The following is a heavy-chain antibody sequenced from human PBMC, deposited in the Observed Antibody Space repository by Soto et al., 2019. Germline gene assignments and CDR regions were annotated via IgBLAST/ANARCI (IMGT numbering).Heavy chain of an antibody. CDR1: GFTFSYYW. CDR2: IYSYFSAT. J-gene: IGHJ4*02. V-gene: IGHV3-74*03. Sequence: GGSLRLSCAASGFTFSYYWMHWVRQTPDNGLVFVARIYSYFSATTYADSVKGRFTISRYNSKNTLYLQMNSLRADDTAVYYCARGNYVGFDYWGQGTLVTVSS. D-gene: IGHD1-7*01. CDR3: ARGNYVGFDY.